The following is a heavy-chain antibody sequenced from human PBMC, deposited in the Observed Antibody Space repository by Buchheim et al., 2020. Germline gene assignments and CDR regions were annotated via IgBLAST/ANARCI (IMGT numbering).Heavy chain of an antibody. CDR3: ARDTRYCTGGICYFEY. CDR2: INSDASST. Sequence: EVQLVESGGVLVQPGGSLRLSCAASGFIFSNYWMHWVRQPPGKGLVWVSRINSDASSTTYAASVKGRFTISRDNAKNTLYLQMNGLRAEDTAVYYCARDTRYCTGGICYFEYWGRGTL. CDR1: GFIFSNYW. D-gene: IGHD2-8*02. J-gene: IGHJ4*02. V-gene: IGHV3-74*03.